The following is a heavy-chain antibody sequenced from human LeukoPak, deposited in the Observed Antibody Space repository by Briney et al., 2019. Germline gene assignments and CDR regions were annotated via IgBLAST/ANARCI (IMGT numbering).Heavy chain of an antibody. CDR1: GFTFSSYG. V-gene: IGHV3-30*02. D-gene: IGHD5-24*01. CDR3: ARGRDGYNSGVDY. J-gene: IGHJ4*02. Sequence: AGGSLRLSCAASGFTFSSYGMHWVRQAPGKGLEWVAFIRYDGSNKYYADSVKGRFTISRDNSKNTLYLQMNSLRAEDTAVYYCARGRDGYNSGVDYWGQGTLVTVSS. CDR2: IRYDGSNK.